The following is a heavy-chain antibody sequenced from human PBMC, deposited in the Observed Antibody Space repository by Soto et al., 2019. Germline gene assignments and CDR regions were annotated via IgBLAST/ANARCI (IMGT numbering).Heavy chain of an antibody. D-gene: IGHD5-18*01. CDR1: GGSISSYY. V-gene: IGHV4-59*01. CDR3: ARGGYSYVYYYYYGMDV. CDR2: IYYSGST. J-gene: IGHJ6*02. Sequence: SETLSLTCTVSGGSISSYYWSWIRQPPGKGLEWIGYIYYSGSTNYNPWLKSRVTISVDTSKKQSSLKLSSVTAAETAGYYCARGGYSYVYYYYYGMDVSGQGSLVTVSS.